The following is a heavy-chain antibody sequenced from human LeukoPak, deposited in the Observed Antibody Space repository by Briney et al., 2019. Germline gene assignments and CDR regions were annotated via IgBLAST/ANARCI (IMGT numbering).Heavy chain of an antibody. CDR2: IYYSGST. Sequence: SETLSLTCTVSGGSISSGGYYWRWLRQHPGKGLEWIGYIYYSGSTYYNPSLKSRVTISVDTSKYQFSLKLSSVTAADTAVYYCARAGAPMVNTAMVPYYFDYWGQGTLVTVSS. V-gene: IGHV4-31*03. D-gene: IGHD5-18*01. J-gene: IGHJ4*02. CDR3: ARAGAPMVNTAMVPYYFDY. CDR1: GGSISSGGYY.